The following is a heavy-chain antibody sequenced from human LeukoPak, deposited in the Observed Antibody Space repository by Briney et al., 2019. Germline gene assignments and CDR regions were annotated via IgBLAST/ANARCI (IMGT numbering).Heavy chain of an antibody. V-gene: IGHV4-59*12. J-gene: IGHJ4*02. CDR2: IYYSGST. CDR3: ARGPYGSGSYNPDY. CDR1: GGSISSYY. D-gene: IGHD3-10*01. Sequence: SETLSLTCTVSGGSISSYYWSWIRQPPGKGLEWIGYIYYSGSTNYNPSLKSRVTISVDTSKNQFSLKLSSVTAADTAVYYCARGPYGSGSYNPDYWGQGTLVTVSS.